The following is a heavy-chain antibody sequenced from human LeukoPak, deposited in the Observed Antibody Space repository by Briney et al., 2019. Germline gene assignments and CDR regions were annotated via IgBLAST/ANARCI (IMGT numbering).Heavy chain of an antibody. CDR2: IYYSGST. V-gene: IGHV4-39*01. D-gene: IGHD5-18*01. J-gene: IGHJ4*02. CDR1: GGSISSSSYY. Sequence: SSETLSLTCTVSGGSISSSSYYWGWIRQPPGKGLEWIGSIYYSGSTYYNPSLKSRVTISVDTSKNQFSLKLSSVTAADTAVYYCARQLVDTAMVAGDYWGQGTLVTVSS. CDR3: ARQLVDTAMVAGDY.